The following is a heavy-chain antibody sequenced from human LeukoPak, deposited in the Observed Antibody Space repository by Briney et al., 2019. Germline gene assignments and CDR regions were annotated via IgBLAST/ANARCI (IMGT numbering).Heavy chain of an antibody. V-gene: IGHV4-59*01. CDR2: IYYSGST. D-gene: IGHD6-19*01. CDR1: GGSISSYY. Sequence: SETLTLTCTVSGGSISSYYWSWIRQPPGKGLEWIGYIYYSGSTNYNPSLKSRVTISVDTSKHQFSLKLSSVTAADTAVYYCARDLGYSSGRGFDYWGQGTLVTVSS. CDR3: ARDLGYSSGRGFDY. J-gene: IGHJ4*02.